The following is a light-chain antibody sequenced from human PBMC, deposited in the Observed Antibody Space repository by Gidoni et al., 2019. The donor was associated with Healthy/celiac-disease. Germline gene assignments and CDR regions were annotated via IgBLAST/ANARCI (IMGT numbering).Light chain of an antibody. CDR3: QQSYSTTWT. CDR2: AAS. J-gene: IGKJ1*01. V-gene: IGKV1-39*01. CDR1: QSISSY. Sequence: DIQMTQSPSSLSASVGDRVTITCRASQSISSYLNWYQQKPVKAPKLLIYAASSLQSGVPSRFSGSGSETDFTLTISSLQPEDFATYYCQQSYSTTWTFGQGTKVEIK.